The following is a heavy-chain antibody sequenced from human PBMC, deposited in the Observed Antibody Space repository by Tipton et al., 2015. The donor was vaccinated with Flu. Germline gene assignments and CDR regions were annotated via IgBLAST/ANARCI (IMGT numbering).Heavy chain of an antibody. D-gene: IGHD6-13*01. CDR3: AKDMEQSFIAAAGGGHYMDV. CDR1: GFTFSSYA. CDR2: ISSSSSTI. V-gene: IGHV3-48*04. Sequence: SLRLSCAASGFTFSSYAMSWVRQAPGKGLEWVSYISSSSSTIYYADSVKGRFTISRDNAKNSLYLQMNSLRAEDTALYYCAKDMEQSFIAAAGGGHYMDVWGKGTTVTVSS. J-gene: IGHJ6*03.